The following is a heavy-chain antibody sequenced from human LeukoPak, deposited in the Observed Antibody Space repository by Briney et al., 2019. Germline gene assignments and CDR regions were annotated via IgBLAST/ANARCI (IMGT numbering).Heavy chain of an antibody. J-gene: IGHJ4*02. D-gene: IGHD6-13*01. CDR2: ISYDGSSK. Sequence: GGPLRLSCAASGFTFSSYGVHWVRQAPGKGLEWVAVISYDGSSKYYADSVKGRFTISRDNSKNTLYLQMNSLRGEDTAVYYCAKVGEQQLADYWGQGTLVTVSS. CDR1: GFTFSSYG. V-gene: IGHV3-30*18. CDR3: AKVGEQQLADY.